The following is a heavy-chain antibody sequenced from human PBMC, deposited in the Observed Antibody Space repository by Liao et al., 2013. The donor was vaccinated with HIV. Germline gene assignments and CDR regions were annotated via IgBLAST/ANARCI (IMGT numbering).Heavy chain of an antibody. CDR3: LRSITGGYFQVFDY. CDR2: IYYNGEV. CDR1: GGSIKSIYYY. Sequence: QVQLQESGPGLVKPSETLSLTCTVSGGSIKSIYYYWSWIRQPPGKGLEWIGYIYYNGEVYSSPSLASRTSMSLDTSKNQFSLMLSSVTAADTAVYYCLRSITGGYFQVFDYWGRGTLVTVSS. J-gene: IGHJ4*02. D-gene: IGHD3-9*01. V-gene: IGHV4-30-4*03.